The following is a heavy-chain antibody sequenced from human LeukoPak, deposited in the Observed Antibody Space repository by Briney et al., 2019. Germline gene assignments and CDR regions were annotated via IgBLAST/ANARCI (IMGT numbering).Heavy chain of an antibody. CDR1: ERMVRNSY. D-gene: IGHD3-10*01. CDR2: IYSGGST. V-gene: IGHV3-53*01. Sequence: GGSLRLSCEGPERMVRNSYMSWVRQSPGRGLEWVSVIYSGGSTDYADSVKGRFTTSRDTSKNTLYLQMNDVRAEDTGVYYCVRDLRDRRGYSNYYMDVWGKGTTVTVSS. CDR3: VRDLRDRRGYSNYYMDV. J-gene: IGHJ6*03.